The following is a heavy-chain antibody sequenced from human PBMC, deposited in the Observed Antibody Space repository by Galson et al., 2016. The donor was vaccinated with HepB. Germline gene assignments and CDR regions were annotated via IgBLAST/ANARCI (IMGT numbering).Heavy chain of an antibody. D-gene: IGHD4-17*01. CDR2: IIPIYGTA. CDR1: GGTFSSYA. Sequence: SVKVSCKASGGTFSSYAINWVRQAPGQGLEWMGGIIPIYGTANYAQKFQGRVTITADESTNTAYMELSSLRSEDTAVYYCARDGTQMTTMTHFGYWGQGTLVTVSS. CDR3: ARDGTQMTTMTHFGY. V-gene: IGHV1-69*13. J-gene: IGHJ4*02.